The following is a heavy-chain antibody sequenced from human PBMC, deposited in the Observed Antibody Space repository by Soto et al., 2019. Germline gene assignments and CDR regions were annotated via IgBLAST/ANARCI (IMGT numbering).Heavy chain of an antibody. Sequence: QVQLVQSGGEVKQPGASVKVSCKATGYTFINSAIAWVRQAPGQGLEWMGWISPYNGNTKYAQSVQGRVTITTDTSTSTVYREIRRLRFDDTAVYYCARDQSSGVFDYWGQGTLVTVST. V-gene: IGHV1-18*01. CDR2: ISPYNGNT. CDR3: ARDQSSGVFDY. J-gene: IGHJ4*02. D-gene: IGHD3-22*01. CDR1: GYTFINSA.